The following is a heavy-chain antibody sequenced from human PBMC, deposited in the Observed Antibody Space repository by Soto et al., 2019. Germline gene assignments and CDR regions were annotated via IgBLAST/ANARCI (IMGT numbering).Heavy chain of an antibody. CDR3: ASSYSSSWYNLNYYYYGMDV. Sequence: ASVTVSCTASVDAFTVYYMHWVRQAPGQGLEWMGWINPNSGGTNYAQKFQGWVTMTRDTSISTAYMELSRLRSDDTAVYYCASSYSSSWYNLNYYYYGMDVWGQGTTVTVS. D-gene: IGHD6-13*01. J-gene: IGHJ6*02. CDR1: VDAFTVYY. CDR2: INPNSGGT. V-gene: IGHV1-2*04.